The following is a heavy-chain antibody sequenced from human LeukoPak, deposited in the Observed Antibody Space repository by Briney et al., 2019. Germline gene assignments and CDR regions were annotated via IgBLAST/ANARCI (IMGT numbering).Heavy chain of an antibody. Sequence: QPGRSLRLSCAASGFIFSKYAMHWVRQTPGKGLEWVAAIWNDGSDENYADSVKGRFTISSDNSKNTLYLQMNSLRAEDTAVYYCAKEGTTLAYCGGDCYSYYYYGMDVWGQGTTVTVSS. J-gene: IGHJ6*02. CDR2: IWNDGSDE. V-gene: IGHV3-33*06. D-gene: IGHD2-21*02. CDR1: GFIFSKYA. CDR3: AKEGTTLAYCGGDCYSYYYYGMDV.